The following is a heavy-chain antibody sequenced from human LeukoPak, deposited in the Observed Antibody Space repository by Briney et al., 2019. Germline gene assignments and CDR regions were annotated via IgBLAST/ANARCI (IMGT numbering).Heavy chain of an antibody. CDR1: GFTFSSYA. V-gene: IGHV3-23*01. CDR3: AKSAWSITMIVVVETGYFDY. D-gene: IGHD3-22*01. J-gene: IGHJ4*02. Sequence: GGSLRLSCAASGFTFSSYAMSWARQAPGKGLEWVSAISGSGGSTYYADSGKGRFTISRDNSKNTLYLQMNSLRAEDTAVYYCAKSAWSITMIVVVETGYFDYWGQGTLVTVSS. CDR2: ISGSGGST.